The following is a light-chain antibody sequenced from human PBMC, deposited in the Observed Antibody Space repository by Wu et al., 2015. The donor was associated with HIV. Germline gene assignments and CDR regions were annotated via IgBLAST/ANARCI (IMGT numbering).Light chain of an antibody. CDR1: QSISSN. CDR2: GAS. V-gene: IGKV3-15*01. J-gene: IGKJ4*01. CDR3: QQRSNWPALT. Sequence: EIVMTQSPGTLSVSPGERATLSCRASQSISSNLAWYQQKPGQAPRLLIYGASTRATGIPARFSGSGSGTEFTLTISSMQSEDFAVYYCQQRSNWPALTFGGGTKVEIK.